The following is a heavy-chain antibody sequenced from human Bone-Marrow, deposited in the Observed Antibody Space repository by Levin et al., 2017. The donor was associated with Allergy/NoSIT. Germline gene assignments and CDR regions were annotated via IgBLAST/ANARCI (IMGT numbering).Heavy chain of an antibody. D-gene: IGHD3-16*01. V-gene: IGHV3-49*03. CDR2: IRSKAYGGTT. CDR1: GFTFGDYA. Sequence: GGSLRLSCTASGFTFGDYAMSWFRQAPGKGLEWVGFIRSKAYGGTTEYAASVKGRFTISRDDSKSIAYLQMNSLKTEDTAVYYCTRAGGRSSQQHYGMDVWGQGTTVTVSS. J-gene: IGHJ6*02. CDR3: TRAGGRSSQQHYGMDV.